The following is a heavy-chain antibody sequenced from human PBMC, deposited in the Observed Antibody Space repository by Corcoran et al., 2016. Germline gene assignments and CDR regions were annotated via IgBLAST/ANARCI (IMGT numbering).Heavy chain of an antibody. D-gene: IGHD3-22*01. CDR2: IHPNSGGT. V-gene: IGHV1-2*02. CDR3: AIDHAYDSSVYHDAFDI. CDR1: GYTFTGYY. Sequence: QVQLVLSGAEVKKPGASVKVSCKASGYTFTGYYMHWMRQASGKGLEWMGWIHPNSGGTNYAQKFQGRGTMTRDTSISTAYTELSRLGSDDTAVYYCAIDHAYDSSVYHDAFDIWGHGTMVTVSS. J-gene: IGHJ3*02.